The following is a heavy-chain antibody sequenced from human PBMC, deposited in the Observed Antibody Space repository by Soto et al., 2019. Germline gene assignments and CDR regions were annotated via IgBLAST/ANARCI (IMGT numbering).Heavy chain of an antibody. V-gene: IGHV1-69*01. Sequence: QVQLVQSGAEVKKPGSSVKVSCKASGGTFSSYAISWVRQAPGQGLEWLGGIIPIFGTANYAQKFQGRVTITADESTSTAYMELSSLRSEDTAVYYCARADYYDSSGYFPPYDYWGQGTLVTVSS. J-gene: IGHJ4*02. D-gene: IGHD3-22*01. CDR1: GGTFSSYA. CDR2: IIPIFGTA. CDR3: ARADYYDSSGYFPPYDY.